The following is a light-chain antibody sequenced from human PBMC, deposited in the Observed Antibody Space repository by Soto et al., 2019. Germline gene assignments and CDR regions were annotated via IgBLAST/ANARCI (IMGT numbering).Light chain of an antibody. Sequence: QSLLTQPPTVSGAPRQRVTISCTGSSANVGAGYDVHWYQQLPGTAPKLLIYGNYNRPSGVPDRFSGSKSGTSASLAITGLQAEDEVDYYCQSYDNSLSNYVFGTGTKVTVL. V-gene: IGLV1-40*01. CDR3: QSYDNSLSNYV. CDR2: GNY. CDR1: SANVGAGYD. J-gene: IGLJ1*01.